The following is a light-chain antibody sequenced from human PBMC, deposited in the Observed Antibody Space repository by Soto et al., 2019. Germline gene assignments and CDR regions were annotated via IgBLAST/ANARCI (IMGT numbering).Light chain of an antibody. CDR3: QQYNSYSYT. CDR1: QSISSW. Sequence: DIQMTQSPSTLSASVGDRVTITCRASQSISSWLAWYQQKPGKAPKLLIYDASSLESGVPSRFSGSGSGTEVTLTSRSLQPDDFATYYRQQYNSYSYTFGQGTKLEIK. CDR2: DAS. V-gene: IGKV1-5*01. J-gene: IGKJ2*01.